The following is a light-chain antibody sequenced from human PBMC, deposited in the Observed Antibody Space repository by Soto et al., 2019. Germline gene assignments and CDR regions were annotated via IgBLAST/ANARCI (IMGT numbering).Light chain of an antibody. Sequence: QSALTQPASVSGSPGQSITISCTGSSSDVGGYNYVSWYQQHPGMAPKLMIYDVSSRPSGLSSRFSGSKSGNTASLTISGLQAEDEADYYCSSYTSSSTLEFGVGTKLTVL. V-gene: IGLV2-14*01. CDR3: SSYTSSSTLE. CDR1: SSDVGGYNY. CDR2: DVS. J-gene: IGLJ2*01.